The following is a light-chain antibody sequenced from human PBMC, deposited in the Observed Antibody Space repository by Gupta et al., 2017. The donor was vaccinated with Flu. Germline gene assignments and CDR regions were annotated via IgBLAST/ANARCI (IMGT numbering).Light chain of an antibody. CDR2: KAS. CDR3: QQYISYSIT. J-gene: IGKJ5*01. V-gene: IGKV1-5*03. CDR1: QGISDW. Sequence: DIQITQSPSTLSASVGDRVTITCRASQGISDWLAWYQQKPGKAPKLPIYKASNLETGVPSRFSGSGSGTEFTLTISSLQPDDFATYYCQQYISYSITFGQGTRLEIK.